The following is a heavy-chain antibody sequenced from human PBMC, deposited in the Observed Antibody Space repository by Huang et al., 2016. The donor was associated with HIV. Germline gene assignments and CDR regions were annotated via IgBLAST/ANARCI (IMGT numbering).Heavy chain of an antibody. D-gene: IGHD3-10*01. V-gene: IGHV4-34*02. CDR1: GGSLSGYY. Sequence: QVHLQQWGAGLLKSAETLSLTCAVYGGSLSGYYWSWLRQTPGKGLEWIGEINHLGIPNYNPSLKSRVSISMDGSKNQFSLKLRAISDADTAVYFCARDATKNPRGWFDPWGQGTLVTVSS. J-gene: IGHJ5*02. CDR2: INHLGIP. CDR3: ARDATKNPRGWFDP.